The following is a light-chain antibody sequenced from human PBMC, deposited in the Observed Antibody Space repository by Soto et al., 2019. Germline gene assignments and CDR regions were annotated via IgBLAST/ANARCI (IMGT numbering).Light chain of an antibody. J-gene: IGKJ5*01. CDR1: QSVNNYY. CDR3: QQYDDSIT. Sequence: EIVLTQSPDTLSLSPGESATLSCRVSQSVNNYYLAWYQQKPGRAPRLLIYGASNRATGIPDRFSGSGSGTDFTLTISRLEPEDFAVFYCQQYDDSITFGQGTRLEIE. CDR2: GAS. V-gene: IGKV3-20*01.